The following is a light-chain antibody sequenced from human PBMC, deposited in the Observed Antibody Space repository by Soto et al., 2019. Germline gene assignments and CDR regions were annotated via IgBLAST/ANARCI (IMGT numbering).Light chain of an antibody. V-gene: IGKV3-15*01. CDR3: QQYNNWPPWT. CDR1: QSVSSN. J-gene: IGKJ1*01. Sequence: EIVMTQSPATLSVSPGERATLSCRASQSVSSNLAWYQQKPGQAPRRLIYGASTRATGIPARFSGSGSGTEVTLTIRSLQSEDFAVYYCQQYNNWPPWTFGQGTKVEIK. CDR2: GAS.